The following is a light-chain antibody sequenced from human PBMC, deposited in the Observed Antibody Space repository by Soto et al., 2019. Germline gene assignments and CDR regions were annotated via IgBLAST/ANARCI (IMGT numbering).Light chain of an antibody. CDR1: QGVSTY. CDR2: AAS. CDR3: QQSYRTPHT. J-gene: IGKJ2*01. V-gene: IGKV1-39*01. Sequence: DIQMTQSPSSLSASVGDRVTITCRASQGVSTYLIWYQQRQGRPPKLLIYAASTLLGGVPSRFSGSGSGTNFTLTINRQEAEDFATYYCQQSYRTPHTFGQGTKLETK.